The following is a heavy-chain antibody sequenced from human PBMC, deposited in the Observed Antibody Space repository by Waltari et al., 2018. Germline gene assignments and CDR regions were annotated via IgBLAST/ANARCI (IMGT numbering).Heavy chain of an antibody. J-gene: IGHJ4*02. CDR3: AREKVGATTFDY. CDR2: IYYSGST. D-gene: IGHD1-26*01. CDR1: GGSISSGDSS. Sequence: QVQLQESGPGLVKPSQTLSLTCTVSGGSISSGDSSWSWIRQPPGKGLEWIGYIYYSGSTYYNPSLKSRVTISVDTSKNQFSLKLSSVTAADTAVYYCAREKVGATTFDYWGQGTLVTVSS. V-gene: IGHV4-30-4*08.